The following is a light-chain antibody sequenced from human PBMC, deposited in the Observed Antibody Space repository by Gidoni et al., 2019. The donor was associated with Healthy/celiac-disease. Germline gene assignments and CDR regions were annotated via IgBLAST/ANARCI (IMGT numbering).Light chain of an antibody. V-gene: IGLV1-44*01. CDR1: SSNIGSNT. CDR3: AAWDDSLNGVV. Sequence: QSVLTHPPSASGTPGQRVTSSCSGSSSNIGSNTVNWYQQLPGTAPKRLIYSNNQRPSGVPDRFSGSKSGTSASLAISGLQSEDEADYYCAAWDDSLNGVVFGGGTKLTVL. CDR2: SNN. J-gene: IGLJ2*01.